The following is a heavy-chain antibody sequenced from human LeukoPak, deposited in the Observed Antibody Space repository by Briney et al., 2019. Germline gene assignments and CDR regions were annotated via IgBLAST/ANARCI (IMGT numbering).Heavy chain of an antibody. J-gene: IGHJ6*03. CDR1: GGSISGGGYY. V-gene: IGHV4-30-2*01. CDR2: ICHSGST. CDR3: ARQGESLELHIYYYMDV. Sequence: PSETLSLTCTVSGGSISGGGYYWNWIRQPPGKGLEWIGYICHSGSTYYNPSLTSRVTISVDRSKNQFSLKLSSVTAADTAVYYCARQGESLELHIYYYMDVWGKGTTVTVSS. D-gene: IGHD1-7*01.